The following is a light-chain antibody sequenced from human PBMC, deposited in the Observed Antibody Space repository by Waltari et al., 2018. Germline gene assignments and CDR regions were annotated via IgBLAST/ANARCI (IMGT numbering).Light chain of an antibody. CDR2: AAS. V-gene: IGKV1-39*01. Sequence: DIKMTQSPSSLSASVGARVTITCRASQTISRYLNWYQQKPGKAPNLLIYAASSLQSGVPSRFSGSGSGRDFTLIITSLQPEDFATYYCQQSYSFTRTFGQGTKVEIK. CDR3: QQSYSFTRT. J-gene: IGKJ1*01. CDR1: QTISRY.